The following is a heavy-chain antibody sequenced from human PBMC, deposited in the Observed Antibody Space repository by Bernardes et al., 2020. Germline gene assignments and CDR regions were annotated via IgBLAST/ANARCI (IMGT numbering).Heavy chain of an antibody. J-gene: IGHJ6*04. CDR2: IYYSGST. CDR1: GGSISSSSYY. V-gene: IGHV4-61*01. CDR3: ARLAASGAYYYGMDV. Sequence: SETLSLTCTVSGGSISSSSYYWSWIRQPPGKGLEWIGYIYYSGSTNYNPSLKSRVTISVDTSKNQFSLKLSSVTAADTAVYYCARLAASGAYYYGMDVWGKGTTVTVSS. D-gene: IGHD6-25*01.